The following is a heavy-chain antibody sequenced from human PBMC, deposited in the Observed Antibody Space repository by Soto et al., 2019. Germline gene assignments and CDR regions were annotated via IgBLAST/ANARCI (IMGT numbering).Heavy chain of an antibody. D-gene: IGHD2-2*01. Sequence: QPPGKGLEWIGYIYHSGSTYYNPSLKSRVTISVDRSKNQFSLKLSSVTAADTAVYYWARGDCISTSGPRRNYDYGMDVWGQGTTVTVSS. CDR2: IYHSGST. J-gene: IGHJ6*02. CDR3: ARGDCISTSGPRRNYDYGMDV. V-gene: IGHV4-30-2*01.